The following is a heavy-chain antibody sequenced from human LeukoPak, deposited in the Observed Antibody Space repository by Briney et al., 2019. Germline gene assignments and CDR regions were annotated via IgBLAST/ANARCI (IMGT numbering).Heavy chain of an antibody. D-gene: IGHD3-22*01. Sequence: ASVKVSCKASGYTFTSYGISWVRQAPGQGLEWMGWISAYNGNTNYAQKLQGRVTMTTDTYTSTAYMELRSLRSDDTAVYFCAREYYYDSSGYSVDYYYYGMDVWGQGTTVTVSS. CDR1: GYTFTSYG. V-gene: IGHV1-18*01. J-gene: IGHJ6*02. CDR3: AREYYYDSSGYSVDYYYYGMDV. CDR2: ISAYNGNT.